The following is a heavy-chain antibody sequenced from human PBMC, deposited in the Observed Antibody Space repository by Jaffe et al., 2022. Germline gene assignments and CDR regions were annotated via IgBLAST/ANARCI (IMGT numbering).Heavy chain of an antibody. CDR1: GGSFSGYY. Sequence: QVQLQQWGAGLLKPSETLSLTCAVYGGSFSGYYWSWIRQPPGKGLEWIGEINHSGSTNYNPSLKSRVTISVDTSKNQFSLKLSSVTAADTAVYYCARAGYSSSWYLLSGWFDPWGQGTLVTVSS. J-gene: IGHJ5*02. CDR3: ARAGYSSSWYLLSGWFDP. D-gene: IGHD6-13*01. V-gene: IGHV4-34*01. CDR2: INHSGST.